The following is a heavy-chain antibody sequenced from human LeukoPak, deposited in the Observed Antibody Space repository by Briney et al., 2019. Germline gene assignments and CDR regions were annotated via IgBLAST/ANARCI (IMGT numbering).Heavy chain of an antibody. V-gene: IGHV7-4-1*02. Sequence: ASVKVSCKASGYTFTGYYMHWVRQAPGQGLEWMGWINTNSGKPTYAQGFTGRFVFSLDTSVSTAYVEIRSLKAEDTAMYSCVRDFRSGYHDAFDIWGQGTMITVSS. CDR3: VRDFRSGYHDAFDI. CDR1: GYTFTGYY. CDR2: INTNSGKP. J-gene: IGHJ3*02. D-gene: IGHD3-22*01.